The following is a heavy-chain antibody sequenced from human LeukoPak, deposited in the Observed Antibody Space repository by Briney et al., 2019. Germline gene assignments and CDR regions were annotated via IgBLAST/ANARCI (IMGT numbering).Heavy chain of an antibody. Sequence: EASVKVSCKASGYTFTGYYMHWVRQAPGQGLEWMGWINPNSGGTNYAQKFQGRVTMTRDTSISTAYMELSRLRSDDTAVYYCARGRRSGSYRGFRKSTYYFDYWGQGTLVTVSS. CDR2: INPNSGGT. CDR1: GYTFTGYY. V-gene: IGHV1-2*02. D-gene: IGHD1-26*01. J-gene: IGHJ4*02. CDR3: ARGRRSGSYRGFRKSTYYFDY.